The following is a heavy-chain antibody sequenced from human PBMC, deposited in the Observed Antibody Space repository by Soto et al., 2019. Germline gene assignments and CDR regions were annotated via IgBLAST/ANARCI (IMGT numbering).Heavy chain of an antibody. CDR3: ARVETCSSTTCYSVFDY. D-gene: IGHD2-2*01. Sequence: EVQLVESGGGLVQPGGSLRLSCAASGFTFSSYWMHWVRQAPGKGLGWVSRIKSDGSSTTYADSVKGRFTISRDNAKNTLYLQMNSLRAEDTAVYYGARVETCSSTTCYSVFDYWGQGTLVTVSS. CDR2: IKSDGSST. CDR1: GFTFSSYW. J-gene: IGHJ4*02. V-gene: IGHV3-74*03.